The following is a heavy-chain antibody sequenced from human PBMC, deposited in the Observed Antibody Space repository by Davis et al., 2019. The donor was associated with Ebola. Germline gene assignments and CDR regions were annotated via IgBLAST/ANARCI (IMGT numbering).Heavy chain of an antibody. CDR2: IKEDGTER. CDR1: GFTVNSYW. CDR3: AKDGLGLGAHFDS. Sequence: PGGSLRLSCAASGFTVNSYWMSWVRRAPGKGLEWVANIKEDGTERDYGHSVKGRFTISRDNAKNSLYLQMNSLRDEDTAVYYCAKDGLGLGAHFDSWGQGTLVIVSS. J-gene: IGHJ4*02. D-gene: IGHD3/OR15-3a*01. V-gene: IGHV3-7*01.